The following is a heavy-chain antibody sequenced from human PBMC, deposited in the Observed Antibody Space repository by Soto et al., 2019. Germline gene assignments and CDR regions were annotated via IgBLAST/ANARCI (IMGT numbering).Heavy chain of an antibody. Sequence: ESGGGLVQPGGSLRLSCAASGFTFNTYSMNWVRQAPGKGLEWVSSISSSNSYIYYADSLKGRFTISRDNAKNSLYLQMNSLRAEDTAVYFCAREGTSGWFFDYWGHGTLVTVSS. CDR1: GFTFNTYS. CDR3: AREGTSGWFFDY. D-gene: IGHD6-19*01. V-gene: IGHV3-21*01. J-gene: IGHJ4*01. CDR2: ISSSNSYI.